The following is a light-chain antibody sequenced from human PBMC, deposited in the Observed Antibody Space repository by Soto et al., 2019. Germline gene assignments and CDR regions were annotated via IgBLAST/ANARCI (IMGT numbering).Light chain of an antibody. CDR2: DAS. J-gene: IGKJ2*01. Sequence: DIPMTQSPSSLSASVGDRVTITCRASQTISTYLNWYQQKPGKAPRLLIYDASSLLSGVPSRFSGSGSGTDFTLTIASLHPEDFSTYHCQQSDSTPYTFGQGTKVEI. CDR1: QTISTY. V-gene: IGKV1-39*01. CDR3: QQSDSTPYT.